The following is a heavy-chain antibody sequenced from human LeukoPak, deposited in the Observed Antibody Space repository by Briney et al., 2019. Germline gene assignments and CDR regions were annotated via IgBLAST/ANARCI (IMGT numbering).Heavy chain of an antibody. D-gene: IGHD6-13*01. CDR1: GFTFSSYW. J-gene: IGHJ5*02. V-gene: IGHV3-7*01. Sequence: GGSLRLSCAASGFTFSSYWMSWVRQAPGKGLEWVANIKQDGSEKYYVDSVKGRFTISRDNAKNSLYLQMNSLRAEDTAVYYCAREGYSSSWYMENWFDPWGQGTLVTVSS. CDR3: AREGYSSSWYMENWFDP. CDR2: IKQDGSEK.